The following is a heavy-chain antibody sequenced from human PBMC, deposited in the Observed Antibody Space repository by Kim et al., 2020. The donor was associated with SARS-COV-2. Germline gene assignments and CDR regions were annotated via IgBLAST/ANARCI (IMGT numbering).Heavy chain of an antibody. D-gene: IGHD1-26*01. CDR3: AHRSGSRTGYY. CDR1: GLSLSTSGVG. Sequence: SGPTLVKATQTLTLTCTVSGLSLSTSGVGVGWIRQPPGKALEWLALIYWDDDQRYSPSLESRLTITKDTSKNQVVLTMTNMDPVDTGTYYCAHRSGSRTGYYWGHGTLVTVSS. CDR2: IYWDDDQ. V-gene: IGHV2-5*02. J-gene: IGHJ4*01.